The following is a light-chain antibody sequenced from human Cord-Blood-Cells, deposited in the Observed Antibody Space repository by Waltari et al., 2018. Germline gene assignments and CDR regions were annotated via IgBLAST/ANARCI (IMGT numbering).Light chain of an antibody. CDR3: CSYAGSSTLV. CDR2: AGS. V-gene: IGLV2-23*01. Sequence: QSALPQPASVSGSPGQSITISCLGTSTDVGRHNLVSWYQQHPCKAPKLMIYAGSKRPSGVSNRFSGSKSGNTASLTISGLQAEDEADYYCCSYAGSSTLVFGGGTKLTVL. CDR1: STDVGRHNL. J-gene: IGLJ3*02.